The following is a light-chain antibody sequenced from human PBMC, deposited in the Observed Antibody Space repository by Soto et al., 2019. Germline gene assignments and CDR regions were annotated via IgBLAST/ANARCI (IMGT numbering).Light chain of an antibody. Sequence: QSVLTQPPSVSAAPGQRVSISCSGSISNIGNNYVSWYQQLPGTAPKLLIYDNNIRPSGIPDRFSGSKSGTSATLGITGLQTGDDADYYCCSYADGSIYFFGTGTKSPS. J-gene: IGLJ1*01. CDR2: DNN. CDR3: CSYADGSIYF. V-gene: IGLV1-51*01. CDR1: ISNIGNNY.